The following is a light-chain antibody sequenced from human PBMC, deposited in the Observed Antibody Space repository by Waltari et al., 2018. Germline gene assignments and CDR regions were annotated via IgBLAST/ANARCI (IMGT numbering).Light chain of an antibody. Sequence: EIVLTQSPGTLSLSPGERATLSCRASHSVSSSYLAWYQQKPGQAPRLLIDGASSRATGIPDRYSGSGSVTDFSLTISRLEPEDFAVYYCHQYGSSPPVTFGQGTKLEIK. V-gene: IGKV3-20*01. CDR2: GAS. CDR3: HQYGSSPPVT. J-gene: IGKJ2*01. CDR1: HSVSSSY.